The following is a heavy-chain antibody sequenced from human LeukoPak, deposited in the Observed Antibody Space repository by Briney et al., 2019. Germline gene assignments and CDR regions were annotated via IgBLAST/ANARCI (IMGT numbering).Heavy chain of an antibody. J-gene: IGHJ4*02. CDR3: ATSRPGCTSASCPVDY. CDR2: IYPYDSDT. Sequence: GESLKISCKGSGYSFTSSWIGWVRQMPGTGLEWMGIIYPYDSDTKYSPSFQGQVTISADKSISTAYLQWNRLKASDTAMYYCATSRPGCTSASCPVDYWGQGALVTVSS. D-gene: IGHD2-2*01. V-gene: IGHV5-51*01. CDR1: GYSFTSSW.